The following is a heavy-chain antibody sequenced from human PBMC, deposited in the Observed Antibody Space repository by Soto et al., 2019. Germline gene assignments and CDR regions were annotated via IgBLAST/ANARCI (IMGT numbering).Heavy chain of an antibody. CDR1: GFTFSSYS. Sequence: PGGSLRLSCAASGFTFSSYSMNWVRQAPGKGLEWVSYISSSSSTIYYADSVKGRFTISRDNAKNSLYLQMNSLRDEDTAVYYCARGATVTTHPQYYYYGMDVWGQGTTVTVSS. D-gene: IGHD4-17*01. CDR2: ISSSSSTI. V-gene: IGHV3-48*02. J-gene: IGHJ6*02. CDR3: ARGATVTTHPQYYYYGMDV.